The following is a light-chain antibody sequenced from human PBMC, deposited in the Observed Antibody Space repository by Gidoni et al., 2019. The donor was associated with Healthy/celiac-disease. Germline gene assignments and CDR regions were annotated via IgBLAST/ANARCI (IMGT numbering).Light chain of an antibody. CDR1: QRGLYSSNNKNY. V-gene: IGKV4-1*01. CDR2: WAS. CDR3: QQYYSTPPYT. J-gene: IGKJ2*01. Sequence: DIVLTHSPDSLSVSLGERATSNCKSSQRGLYSSNNKNYLAWYQQKPGQPPKLLIYWASTRESGVPDRFSGSGSGTDFTLTISSLQAEDVAVYYCQQYYSTPPYTFGQGTKLEIK.